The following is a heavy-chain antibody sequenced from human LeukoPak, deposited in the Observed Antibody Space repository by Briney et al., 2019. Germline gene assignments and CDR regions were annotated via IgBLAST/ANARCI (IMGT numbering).Heavy chain of an antibody. J-gene: IGHJ3*02. CDR2: ISGSGGST. CDR1: GFTFSSYA. V-gene: IGHV3-23*01. CDR3: ARAVRYVYDAFDI. D-gene: IGHD3-16*01. Sequence: GGSLRLSCAASGFTFSSYAMSWVRQAPGKGLEWVSTISGSGGSTYYADSVKGRFTISRDNSKNTLYLQMNSLRAEDTAVYYCARAVRYVYDAFDIWGQGTMVTVSS.